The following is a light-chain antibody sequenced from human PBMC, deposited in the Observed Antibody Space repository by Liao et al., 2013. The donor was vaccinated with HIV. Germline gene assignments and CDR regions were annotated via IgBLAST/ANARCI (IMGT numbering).Light chain of an antibody. V-gene: IGLV3-1*01. J-gene: IGLJ2*01. CDR3: QVWDNSRDHVI. CDR1: KLGDEY. CDR2: QDT. Sequence: SSELTQPPSVSVSPGQTASITCSGDKLGDEYASWYQQKPGQSPVLVIYQDTRRPSGIPERFSGSNSGNTASLTISRAEAGDEADYYCQVWDNSRDHVIFGGGTKLTVL.